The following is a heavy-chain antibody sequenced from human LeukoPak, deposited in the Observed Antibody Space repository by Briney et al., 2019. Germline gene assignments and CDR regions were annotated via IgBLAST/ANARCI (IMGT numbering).Heavy chain of an antibody. J-gene: IGHJ2*01. D-gene: IGHD3-9*01. CDR3: ARGPHDYYTLSGYYTDHWYFDL. CDR1: GFTFSTYG. Sequence: PGGSLRLSCAASGFTFSTYGIHWVRQAPGKGLEWVAFIWYDGSNKYYADSVKGRFTISRDNSKNTLYLQMNSLRDEDTAVYYCARGPHDYYTLSGYYTDHWYFDLWGRGTLVTVSS. V-gene: IGHV3-33*01. CDR2: IWYDGSNK.